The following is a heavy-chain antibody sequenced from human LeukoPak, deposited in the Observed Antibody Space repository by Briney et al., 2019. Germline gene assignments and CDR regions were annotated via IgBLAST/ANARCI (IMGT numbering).Heavy chain of an antibody. D-gene: IGHD5-12*01. CDR2: IKQDGSEK. J-gene: IGHJ4*02. V-gene: IGHV3-7*01. CDR3: ARVRYSGYVHYFDY. CDR1: GFTFSSYS. Sequence: PGGSLRLSCAASGFTFSSYSMNWVRQAPGKGLEWVANIKQDGSEKYYVDSVKGRFTISRDNAKNSLYLQMNSLRAEDTAVYYCARVRYSGYVHYFDYWGQGTLVTVSS.